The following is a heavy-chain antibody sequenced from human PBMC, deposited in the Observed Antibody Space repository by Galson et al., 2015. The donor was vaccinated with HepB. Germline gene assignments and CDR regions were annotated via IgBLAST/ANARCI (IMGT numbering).Heavy chain of an antibody. CDR3: VSQYSGYDYYRGMDV. V-gene: IGHV1-69*02. Sequence: SVKVSCKASGGTFSSYTISWVRQAPGQGLEWMGRIIPILGIANYAQKFQGRVTITADKSTSTAYMELSSLRSEDTAVYYCVSQYSGYDYYRGMDVWGQGTTVTVSS. CDR2: IIPILGIA. CDR1: GGTFSSYT. J-gene: IGHJ6*02. D-gene: IGHD5-12*01.